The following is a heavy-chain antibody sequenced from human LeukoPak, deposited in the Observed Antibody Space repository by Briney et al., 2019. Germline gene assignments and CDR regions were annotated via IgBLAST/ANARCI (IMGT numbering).Heavy chain of an antibody. CDR3: AREYDYVWGSYRSGFDP. CDR2: IYTSGST. V-gene: IGHV4-61*02. D-gene: IGHD3-16*02. J-gene: IGHJ5*02. CDR1: GGSISSGSYY. Sequence: SQTLSLTCTVSGGSISSGSYYWSWIRQPAGKGLEWIGRIYTSGSTNYNPSLKSRVTISVDTSKNQFSLKLSSVTAADTAVYYCAREYDYVWGSYRSGFDPWGQGTLVTVSS.